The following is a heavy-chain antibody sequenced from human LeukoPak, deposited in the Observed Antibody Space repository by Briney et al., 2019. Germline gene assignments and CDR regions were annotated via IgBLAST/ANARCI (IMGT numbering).Heavy chain of an antibody. CDR1: GFMFSTYW. J-gene: IGHJ4*02. V-gene: IGHV3-7*01. CDR3: ARDYDYSLDY. D-gene: IGHD4/OR15-4a*01. CDR2: IKQDGSEK. Sequence: PGGSLRLSCAASGFMFSTYWVTWVRQAPGMGLEWVANIKQDGSEKFYVDSVKGRFTISRDNAKNSLYLQMNSLGAEDTAVYYCARDYDYSLDYWGQGTLVTVSS.